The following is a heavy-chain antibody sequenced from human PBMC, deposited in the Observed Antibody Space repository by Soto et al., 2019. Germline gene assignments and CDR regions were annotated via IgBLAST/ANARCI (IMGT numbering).Heavy chain of an antibody. V-gene: IGHV4-59*06. CDR1: GGSISSYY. CDR2: IYYSGST. Sequence: PSETLSLTCTVSGGSISSYYWSWIRQPPGKGLEWIGYIYYSGSTYYNPSLKSRVTISVDTSKNQFSLKLSSVTAEDTAVYFCAKDPRMGTYYYDSSGYMAWGQGTLVTVSS. D-gene: IGHD3-22*01. J-gene: IGHJ5*02. CDR3: AKDPRMGTYYYDSSGYMA.